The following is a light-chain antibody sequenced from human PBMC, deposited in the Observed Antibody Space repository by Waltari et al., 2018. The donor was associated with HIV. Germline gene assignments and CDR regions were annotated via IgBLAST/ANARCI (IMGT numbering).Light chain of an antibody. CDR1: PRAIDPLTY. J-gene: IGLJ3*02. CDR2: EVY. Sequence: QSALTQPAYVSGSPGQSITISCSGPPRAIDPLTYVSWYQQHPGNVPKLIFFEVYYRPAGVSDRFSASKSGNTASLTISDLQAEDEADYFCSSYSTRNFLMFGGGTKLTVL. V-gene: IGLV2-14*03. CDR3: SSYSTRNFLM.